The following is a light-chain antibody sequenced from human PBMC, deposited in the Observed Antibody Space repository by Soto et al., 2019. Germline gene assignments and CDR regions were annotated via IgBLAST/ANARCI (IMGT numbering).Light chain of an antibody. CDR2: TAS. CDR3: QQYESFPLT. Sequence: DIPMTQSPSSLSASVGDSVTITCRASQGINKFLAWFQQKPGTAPKSLISTASRLQSGVPSRFSGSGSGTHFTLTINNLQLEDFATYYCQQYESFPLTFGGGTRVEMK. J-gene: IGKJ4*01. V-gene: IGKV1-16*01. CDR1: QGINKF.